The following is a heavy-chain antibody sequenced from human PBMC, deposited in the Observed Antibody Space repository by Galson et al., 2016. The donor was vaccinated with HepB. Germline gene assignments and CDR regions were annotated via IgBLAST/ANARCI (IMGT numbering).Heavy chain of an antibody. V-gene: IGHV4-39*01. CDR2: IDYSGNT. CDR3: ARHSHTVGLDF. CDR1: GVSISTDGYY. D-gene: IGHD1-26*01. J-gene: IGHJ4*02. Sequence: SETLSLTCTVSGVSISTDGYYWTWIRQPPGKGLEWIGEIDYSGNTKYNPSLKGRFTMSVDTSKTQFSLKLSSVTAADTAVYYCARHSHTVGLDFWGQGTLVTVSS.